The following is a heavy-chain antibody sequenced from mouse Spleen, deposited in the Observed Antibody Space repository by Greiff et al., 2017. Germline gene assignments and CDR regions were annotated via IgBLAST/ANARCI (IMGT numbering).Heavy chain of an antibody. CDR1: GYAFSSSW. Sequence: VQLQQSGPELVKPGASVKISCKASGYAFSSSWMNWVKQRPGKGLEWIGRIYPGDGDTNYNGKFKGKATLTADKSSSTAYMQLSSLTSEDSAVYFCASSYYYGSYWYFDVWGAGTTVTVSS. D-gene: IGHD1-1*01. J-gene: IGHJ1*01. CDR2: IYPGDGDT. CDR3: ASSYYYGSYWYFDV. V-gene: IGHV1-82*01.